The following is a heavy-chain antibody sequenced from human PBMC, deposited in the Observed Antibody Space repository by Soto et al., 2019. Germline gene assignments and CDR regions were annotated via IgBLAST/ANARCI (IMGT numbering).Heavy chain of an antibody. CDR2: ISYDGSNK. CDR3: ARDGVVTMIVVAPTGWFDP. V-gene: IGHV3-30-3*01. J-gene: IGHJ5*02. CDR1: GFTFSSYA. D-gene: IGHD3-22*01. Sequence: QVQLVESGGGVVQPGRSLRLSCASSGFTFSSYAMHWVRQAPGKGLEWVAVISYDGSNKYYADSVKGRFTISRDNSKNTLYLQMNSLRAEDTAVYYCARDGVVTMIVVAPTGWFDPWGQGTLVTVSS.